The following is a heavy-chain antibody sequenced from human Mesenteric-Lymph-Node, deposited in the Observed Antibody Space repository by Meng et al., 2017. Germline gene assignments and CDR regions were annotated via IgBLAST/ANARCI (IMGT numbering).Heavy chain of an antibody. Sequence: QVQLVQSGAEVKNSGASVKVSCKTSGYSFTTYGIHWVRQAPGQSLEWMGRVNAASGNTRYSQKFQDRVTINRDTSASSAYMEVSSLRSEDTAVYYCAKSSLHAGTLYFDSWGQGTLVTVSS. CDR1: GYSFTTYG. J-gene: IGHJ4*02. D-gene: IGHD2-21*02. V-gene: IGHV1-3*01. CDR2: VNAASGNT. CDR3: AKSSLHAGTLYFDS.